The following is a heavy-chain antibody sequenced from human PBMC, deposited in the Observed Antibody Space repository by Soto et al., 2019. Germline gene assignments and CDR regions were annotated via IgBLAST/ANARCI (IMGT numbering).Heavy chain of an antibody. CDR1: GFTFSSND. J-gene: IGHJ4*02. V-gene: IGHV3-23*01. Sequence: EVQLLESGGGLVQPGGSLRLSCEASGFTFSSNDMSWVRQAPGKGLEWVSGISGSGGSTYYADSVNGRFTISRDNTKNTLYLQMNSLSAEDTAVYYCAKEWSGSDPRNFDYWGQGTLVTVSS. D-gene: IGHD3-10*01. CDR2: ISGSGGST. CDR3: AKEWSGSDPRNFDY.